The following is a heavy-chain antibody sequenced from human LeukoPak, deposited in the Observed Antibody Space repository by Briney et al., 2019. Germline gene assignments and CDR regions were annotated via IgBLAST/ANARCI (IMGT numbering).Heavy chain of an antibody. J-gene: IGHJ3*02. CDR3: ARGDGYSARVAFDI. V-gene: IGHV1-69*13. CDR1: GGTFSSYA. CDR2: IIPIFGTA. Sequence: SVKVSCKASGGTFSSYAISWVRQAPGQGLEWMGGIIPIFGTANYAQKFQGRVTITADESTSTAYMELSSLRSEDTAVYYCARGDGYSARVAFDIWGQGTMVTVSS. D-gene: IGHD5-18*01.